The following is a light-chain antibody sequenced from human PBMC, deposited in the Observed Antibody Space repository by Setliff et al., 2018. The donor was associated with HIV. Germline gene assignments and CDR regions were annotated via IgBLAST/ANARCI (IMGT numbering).Light chain of an antibody. CDR2: DNS. Sequence: QSVLTQPPSVSGAPGQRVSVSCTGSSSNIGANYAVHWYQQFPGAAPKPVIYDNSNRPSGVPDRFSGSNSGTSASLAIAGLQPEDEADYYCQSYDTSLNSYVFGTGTKVTVL. V-gene: IGLV1-40*01. J-gene: IGLJ1*01. CDR1: SSNIGANYA. CDR3: QSYDTSLNSYV.